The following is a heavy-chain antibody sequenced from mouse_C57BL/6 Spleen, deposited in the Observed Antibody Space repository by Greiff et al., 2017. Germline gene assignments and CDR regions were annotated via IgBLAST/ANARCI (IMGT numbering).Heavy chain of an antibody. CDR3: ASCNYYGRSYFDY. Sequence: VQLQQSGPGLAKPSQTLSLTCSVTGYSITSDYWNWIRKFPGNKLEYMGYISYSGSTYYNPSPKSRISITRDTSKNQYYLQLNSVTTEDTATYYGASCNYYGRSYFDYWGQGTTLTVSS. V-gene: IGHV3-8*01. J-gene: IGHJ2*01. D-gene: IGHD1-1*01. CDR1: GYSITSDY. CDR2: ISYSGST.